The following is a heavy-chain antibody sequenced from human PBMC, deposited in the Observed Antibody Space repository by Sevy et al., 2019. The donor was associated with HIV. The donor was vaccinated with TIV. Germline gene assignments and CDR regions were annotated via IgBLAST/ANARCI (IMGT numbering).Heavy chain of an antibody. V-gene: IGHV4-59*01. CDR3: ARGRRTLMVRGVYYMDV. CDR1: GGSISSYY. Sequence: SETLSLTCTVSGGSISSYYWSWIRQPPGKGLEWIGYIYYSGSTNYNPSLKSRVTISVDTSKNQFSLKLSSVTAADTAVYYCARGRRTLMVRGVYYMDVWGKGTTVTVSS. D-gene: IGHD3-10*01. CDR2: IYYSGST. J-gene: IGHJ6*03.